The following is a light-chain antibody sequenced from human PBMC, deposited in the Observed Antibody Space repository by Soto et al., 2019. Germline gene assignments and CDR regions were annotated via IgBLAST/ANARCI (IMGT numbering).Light chain of an antibody. CDR3: QSYDGGWV. V-gene: IGLV6-57*04. J-gene: IGLJ3*02. Sequence: NFMLTQPHAVSESPGETVTISCTRSSGSIASNYVQWYQQRPGSVPTTVIYEDNQRPSGVPDRFSGSIDSSSNSASLTISGLKTEDEADYYCQSYDGGWVFGRGNKLTVL. CDR2: EDN. CDR1: SGSIASNY.